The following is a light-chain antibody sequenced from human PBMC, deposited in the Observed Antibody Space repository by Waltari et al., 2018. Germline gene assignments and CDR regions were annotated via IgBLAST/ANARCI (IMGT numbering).Light chain of an antibody. J-gene: IGKJ4*01. Sequence: EIVLTQSPATLSLSPGDTATVSCRTSQSVYTYLAWYQHKPGQVPRLLIYDASKRAQGVPARFSGSGSGADFTLIISSLEPEDFAVYYCHQRSDWPLTFGGGTKVDI. CDR3: HQRSDWPLT. CDR2: DAS. CDR1: QSVYTY. V-gene: IGKV3-11*01.